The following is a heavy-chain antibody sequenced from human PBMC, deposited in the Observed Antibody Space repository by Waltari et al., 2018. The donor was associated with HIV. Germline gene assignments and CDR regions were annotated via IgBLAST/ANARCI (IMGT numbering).Heavy chain of an antibody. Sequence: QVQLVQSGAEVKKPGASVKVSCKASGYTFTSYDINWVRQATGQGLEWMGWMNPNSGNTGYAQKFQGRVTITADKSTSTAYMELSSLRSEDTAVYYCARERGIAVAAPGAFDIWGQGTMVTVSS. D-gene: IGHD6-19*01. J-gene: IGHJ3*02. CDR1: GYTFTSYD. CDR3: ARERGIAVAAPGAFDI. V-gene: IGHV1-8*01. CDR2: MNPNSGNT.